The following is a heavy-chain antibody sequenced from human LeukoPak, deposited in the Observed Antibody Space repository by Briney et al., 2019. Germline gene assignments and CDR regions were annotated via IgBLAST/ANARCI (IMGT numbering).Heavy chain of an antibody. Sequence: GGSLRLSCAASGFSFSSHGMHWVRQAPGKGLEWVSSISTSSNYIYYADSVKGRFTISRDNAKNSLYLQMNSLRAEDTAVYYCARASGDYYDSSGYGAFDIWGQGTMVTVSS. CDR1: GFSFSSHG. CDR2: ISTSSNYI. J-gene: IGHJ3*02. D-gene: IGHD3-22*01. V-gene: IGHV3-21*01. CDR3: ARASGDYYDSSGYGAFDI.